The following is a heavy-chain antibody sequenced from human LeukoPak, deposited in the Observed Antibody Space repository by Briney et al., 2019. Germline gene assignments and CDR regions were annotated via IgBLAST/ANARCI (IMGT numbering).Heavy chain of an antibody. CDR3: AELGITMIGGV. Sequence: PGGSLRLSCTASGFTFGDYAMNWVRQAPRKGLEWVSYISSSGSTIYYADSVKGRFTISRDNAKNSLYLQMNSLRAEDTAVYYCAELGITMIGGVWGKGTTVTISS. J-gene: IGHJ6*04. V-gene: IGHV3-48*03. CDR2: ISSSGSTI. CDR1: GFTFGDYA. D-gene: IGHD3-10*02.